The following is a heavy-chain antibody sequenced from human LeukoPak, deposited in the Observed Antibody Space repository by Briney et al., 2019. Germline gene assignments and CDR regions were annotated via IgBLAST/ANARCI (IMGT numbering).Heavy chain of an antibody. CDR3: AREPYCSGGSCSSAPLDY. D-gene: IGHD2-15*01. CDR1: AGTFSSYA. CDR2: IIPIFGTA. Sequence: ASVKVSCKASAGTFSSYAISWVRQAPGQGLEWMGGIIPIFGTANYAQKFQGRVTITADESTSTAYMELSSLRSEDTAVYYCAREPYCSGGSCSSAPLDYWGQGTLVTVSS. V-gene: IGHV1-69*01. J-gene: IGHJ4*02.